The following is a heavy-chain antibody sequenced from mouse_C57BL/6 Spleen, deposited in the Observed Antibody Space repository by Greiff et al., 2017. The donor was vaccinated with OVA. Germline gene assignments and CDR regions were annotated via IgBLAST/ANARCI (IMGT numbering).Heavy chain of an antibody. CDR2: IDTEDGET. J-gene: IGHJ2*01. D-gene: IGHD2-1*01. CDR1: GFNIKDYY. CDR3: ARGDGNYRYFDD. Sequence: VQLQQSGAELVKPGASVKLSCTASGFNIKDYYMPWVKQRTEQGLEWIGRIDTEDGETTYAPKFQGKATITADTSSNTAYLQLSSLTSEDTAVYYCARGDGNYRYFDDWGQGTTLTVSS. V-gene: IGHV14-2*01.